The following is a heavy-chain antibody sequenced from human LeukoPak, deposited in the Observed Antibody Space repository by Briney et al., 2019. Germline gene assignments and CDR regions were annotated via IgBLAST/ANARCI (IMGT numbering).Heavy chain of an antibody. V-gene: IGHV3-9*01. Sequence: GGSLRLSCAASGFTFDDYAMHWVRQAPGKGLEWVSGISWNSNNIDYADSVKGRFTISRDNSKNTLYLQMNSLRAEDTAVYYCTKQTYDILTGYYYWGQGTLVTVSS. CDR3: TKQTYDILTGYYY. D-gene: IGHD3-9*01. CDR1: GFTFDDYA. J-gene: IGHJ4*02. CDR2: ISWNSNNI.